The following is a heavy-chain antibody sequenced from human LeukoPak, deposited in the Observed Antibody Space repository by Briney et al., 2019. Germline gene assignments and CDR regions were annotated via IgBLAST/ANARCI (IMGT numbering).Heavy chain of an antibody. V-gene: IGHV3-23*01. CDR2: ISGSGGT. CDR3: AKSGLNRFDY. J-gene: IGHJ4*02. D-gene: IGHD2-15*01. Sequence: GGSLRLSCAASGFTFSSYAMSWVRQAPGKGLEWVSGISGSGGTYYADSVKGRFTISRDNSKNTLYLQMNSLRAEDTAVYYCAKSGLNRFDYWGQGTLVTVSS. CDR1: GFTFSSYA.